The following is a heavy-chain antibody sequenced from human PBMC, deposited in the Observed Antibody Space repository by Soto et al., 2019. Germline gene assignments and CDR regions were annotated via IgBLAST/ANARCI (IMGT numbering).Heavy chain of an antibody. Sequence: PSETLSLTCAVYGGSFSGYYCSWIRQPPWKGLEWIGEINHSGSTNYNPSLKSRVTISVDTSKNQFSLKLSSVTAADTAVYYCARAPRRVGFRSGYSFDYWGQGTLVTVSS. CDR1: GGSFSGYY. CDR2: INHSGST. V-gene: IGHV4-34*01. J-gene: IGHJ4*02. CDR3: ARAPRRVGFRSGYSFDY. D-gene: IGHD3-3*01.